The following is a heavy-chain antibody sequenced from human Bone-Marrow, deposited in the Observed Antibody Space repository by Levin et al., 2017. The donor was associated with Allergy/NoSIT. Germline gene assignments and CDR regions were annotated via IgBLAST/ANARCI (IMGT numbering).Heavy chain of an antibody. Sequence: LSLTCAASGFTFSDYYMIWIRQAPGKGLEWVSYISSSSSYTNYADSVKGRFTISRDNAKNSLYLQMNSLRAEDTAVYYCARDRGYCSGGSCYYWYFDLWGRGTLVTVSS. CDR1: GFTFSDYY. CDR3: ARDRGYCSGGSCYYWYFDL. J-gene: IGHJ2*01. V-gene: IGHV3-11*05. D-gene: IGHD2-15*01. CDR2: ISSSSSYT.